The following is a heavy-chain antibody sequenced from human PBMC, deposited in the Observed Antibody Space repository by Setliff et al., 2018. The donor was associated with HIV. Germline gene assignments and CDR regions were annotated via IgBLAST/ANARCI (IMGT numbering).Heavy chain of an antibody. J-gene: IGHJ4*02. CDR2: IDHRGRP. V-gene: IGHV4-34*01. D-gene: IGHD6-19*01. Sequence: LSLTCGIYGGSFSDYYWSWIRQPPGKGLEWIGEIDHRGRPKYNPSLNSRVTMSVDKSRNQFSLKVSSVTAADTAVYYCARGIYSSGWWGDYYFDFWGQGTLVTVSS. CDR1: GGSFSDYY. CDR3: ARGIYSSGWWGDYYFDF.